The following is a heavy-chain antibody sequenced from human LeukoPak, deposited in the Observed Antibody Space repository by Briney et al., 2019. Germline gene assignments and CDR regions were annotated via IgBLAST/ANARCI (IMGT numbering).Heavy chain of an antibody. CDR3: AMRYGDYVVN. J-gene: IGHJ4*02. D-gene: IGHD4-17*01. Sequence: PGGSLRLSCAVSGFTFSSYGMHWVRQAPGKGLEWVAVISYDGSNKYYADSVKGRFTISRDNSKNTLYLQMNSLRAEDTAVYYCAMRYGDYVVNWGQGTLVTVSS. V-gene: IGHV3-30*03. CDR1: GFTFSSYG. CDR2: ISYDGSNK.